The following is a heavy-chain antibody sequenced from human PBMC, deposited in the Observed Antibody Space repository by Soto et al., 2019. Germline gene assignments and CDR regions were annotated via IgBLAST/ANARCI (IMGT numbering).Heavy chain of an antibody. D-gene: IGHD2-15*01. CDR1: GFTFSNYW. CDR2: INSDGSVS. V-gene: IGHV3-74*02. Sequence: EVQLVESGGGLVQPGGSLRLSCAASGFTFSNYWMYWVRQAPGKGLEWVSRINSDGSVSSYADSVKGRLTISRDNVKNTLYLQMDSLRAEDTALYYCARGDCVGGTCYSLAGSFYCHMDVWGKGTTVTVFS. CDR3: ARGDCVGGTCYSLAGSFYCHMDV. J-gene: IGHJ6*03.